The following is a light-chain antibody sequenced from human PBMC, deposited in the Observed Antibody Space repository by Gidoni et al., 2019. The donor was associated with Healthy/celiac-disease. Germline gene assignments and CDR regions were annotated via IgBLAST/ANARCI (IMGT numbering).Light chain of an antibody. CDR3: QQSYSTPLWT. J-gene: IGKJ1*01. CDR2: AAS. CDR1: QSISSY. Sequence: DIQMPQSPSSLSASVGDRVTITCRASQSISSYLNWYQQKPGKAPKLLIYAASSLQSGVPSRFSGSGSGTDFTLTISSLQPEDFATYYCQQSYSTPLWTFXQXTKVEIK. V-gene: IGKV1-39*01.